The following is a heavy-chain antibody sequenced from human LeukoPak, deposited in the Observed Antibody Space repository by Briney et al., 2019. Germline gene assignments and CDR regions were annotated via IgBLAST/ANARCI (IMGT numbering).Heavy chain of an antibody. Sequence: SETLSLTCSVSGGSVSRGYYHWSWIRQPPGKGLEWIGGIYSSGRITTGYTPSLKSRVTISVNTSKNQFSPTLNSVTAADTAVYFCARFKSSGWYYFDRWGQGTLVPVSS. V-gene: IGHV4-61*01. J-gene: IGHJ4*02. CDR2: IYSSGRITT. CDR3: ARFKSSGWYYFDR. D-gene: IGHD6-19*01. CDR1: GGSVSRGYYH.